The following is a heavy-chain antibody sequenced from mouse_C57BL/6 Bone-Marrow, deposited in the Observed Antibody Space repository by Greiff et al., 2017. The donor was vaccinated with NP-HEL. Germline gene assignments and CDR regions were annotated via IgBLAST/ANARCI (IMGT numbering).Heavy chain of an antibody. CDR2: IDPENGDT. V-gene: IGHV14-4*01. CDR3: TTLYYFYY. J-gene: IGHJ2*01. Sequence: EVQLQQSGAELVRPGASVKLSCTASGFNIKDDYMHWVKQRPEQGLEWIGWIDPENGDTEYASKFQGKATITADTSSNTAYLQLSSLTSEDTAVYYCTTLYYFYYWGQGTTLTVSS. CDR1: GFNIKDDY.